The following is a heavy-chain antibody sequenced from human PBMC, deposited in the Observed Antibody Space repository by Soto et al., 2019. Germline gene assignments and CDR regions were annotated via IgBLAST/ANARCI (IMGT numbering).Heavy chain of an antibody. CDR2: IYYSGST. V-gene: IGHV4-39*01. D-gene: IGHD2-2*01. CDR1: GGSIGSSSYY. J-gene: IGHJ4*02. CDR3: AAESSTSCYGN. Sequence: PSETLSLTCTFSGGSIGSSSYYLGWIRQPPGKGLEWIGSIYYSGSTYYNPSLKSRVTISVDTSKNQFSLKLSSVTAADTAVYYCAAESSTSCYGNWGQGTLVTVSS.